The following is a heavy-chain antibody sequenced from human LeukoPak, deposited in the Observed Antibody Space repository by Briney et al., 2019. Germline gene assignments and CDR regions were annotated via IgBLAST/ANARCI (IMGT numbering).Heavy chain of an antibody. V-gene: IGHV4-59*01. CDR3: ATGGMEGAWLTFDI. J-gene: IGHJ3*02. CDR1: GGSISSYY. CDR2: IYYSGST. D-gene: IGHD6-19*01. Sequence: SETLSLTCTVSGGSISSYYWSWVRQPRGKGLEWVGYIYYSGSTNYNPSLKSRLTISVDTSKNQFSLKLSSVTAADTAVYYCATGGMEGAWLTFDIWGQGTMVTVSS.